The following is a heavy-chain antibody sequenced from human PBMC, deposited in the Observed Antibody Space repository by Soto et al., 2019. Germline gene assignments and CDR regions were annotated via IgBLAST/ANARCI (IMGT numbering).Heavy chain of an antibody. V-gene: IGHV3-15*01. J-gene: IGHJ4*02. D-gene: IGHD3-22*01. CDR1: GFTFSSYA. Sequence: GGSLRLSCAASGFTFSSYAMSWVRQAPGKGLEWVGRIKSKTDGGTTDYAAPVKGRFTISRDDSKNTLYLQMNSLKTEDTAVYYCSYYYDSTGYPTFDYWGQGTLVTVSS. CDR2: IKSKTDGGTT. CDR3: SYYYDSTGYPTFDY.